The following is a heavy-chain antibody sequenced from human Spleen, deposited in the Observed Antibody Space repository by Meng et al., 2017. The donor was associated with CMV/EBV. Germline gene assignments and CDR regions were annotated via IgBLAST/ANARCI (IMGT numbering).Heavy chain of an antibody. D-gene: IGHD4-11*01. Sequence: QIQLVQSGPELRRPGASVKVSCKASGYKFDIYAITWVRQAPGQGLEWVGWVSGENGETNNGQKFQDRVTVTADTLTKTAYMEMRSLRSDDSAMYYCAREGDNSTSWHFFDYWGQGTLVTVSS. V-gene: IGHV1-18*01. CDR1: GYKFDIYA. CDR3: AREGDNSTSWHFFDY. J-gene: IGHJ4*02. CDR2: VSGENGET.